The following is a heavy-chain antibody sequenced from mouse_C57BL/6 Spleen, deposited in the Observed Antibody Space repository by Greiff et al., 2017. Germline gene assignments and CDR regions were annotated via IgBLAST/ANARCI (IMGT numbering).Heavy chain of an antibody. CDR3: ARPWVVGWCVDV. CDR1: GFTFSSYG. CDR2: ISSGGSYT. V-gene: IGHV5-6*01. J-gene: IGHJ1*03. Sequence: EVLLVESGGDLVKPGGSLKLSCAASGFTFSSYGMSWVRQTPDKRLEWVATISSGGSYTYYPDSVKGRFTISRDNAKNTLYLQMSSLKSEDTAMYYCARPWVVGWCVDVWGTGTTVTDSS.